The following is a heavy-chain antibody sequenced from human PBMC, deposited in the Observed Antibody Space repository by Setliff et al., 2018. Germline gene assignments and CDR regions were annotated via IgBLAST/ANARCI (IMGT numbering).Heavy chain of an antibody. V-gene: IGHV3-9*01. CDR1: GFTFDDYA. CDR3: AKDRWGYADP. Sequence: SLRLSCAASGFTFDDYAMHWVRQAPGKGLEWVSGISWNSGSIGYADSVKGRFTISRDNAKNSLYLQMNSLTTDDTAKYFCAKDRWGYADPWGQGTLVTVSS. J-gene: IGHJ5*02. D-gene: IGHD2-2*01. CDR2: ISWNSGSI.